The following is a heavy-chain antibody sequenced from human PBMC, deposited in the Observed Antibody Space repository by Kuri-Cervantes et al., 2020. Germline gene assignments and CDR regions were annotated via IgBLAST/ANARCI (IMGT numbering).Heavy chain of an antibody. CDR1: GFSLRSSGMS. CDR2: IVWDDDE. V-gene: IGHV2-70*01. J-gene: IGHJ6*03. CDR3: ARTPNYYYMDV. Sequence: SGPTLVKPTQTLTLTCTFSGFSLRSSGMSVIWIRQPPGKALEWLALIVWDDDEYYNTSLKTRLTISKDTSKNQVVLTMTNMDPVDTATYYCARTPNYYYMDVWGKGTTVTVSS.